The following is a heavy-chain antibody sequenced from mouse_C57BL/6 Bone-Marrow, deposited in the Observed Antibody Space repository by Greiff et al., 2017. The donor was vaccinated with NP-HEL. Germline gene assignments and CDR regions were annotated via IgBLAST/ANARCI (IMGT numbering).Heavy chain of an antibody. CDR1: GFTFSSYG. CDR3: ARQGGYYGNPFAY. J-gene: IGHJ3*01. D-gene: IGHD2-1*01. Sequence: EVMLVESGGDLVKPGGSLKLSCAASGFTFSSYGMSWVRQTPDKRLEWVATISSGGSYTYYPDSVKGRFTISRDNAKNTLYLQMSSLKSEDTAMYYCARQGGYYGNPFAYWGQGTLVTVSA. CDR2: ISSGGSYT. V-gene: IGHV5-6*01.